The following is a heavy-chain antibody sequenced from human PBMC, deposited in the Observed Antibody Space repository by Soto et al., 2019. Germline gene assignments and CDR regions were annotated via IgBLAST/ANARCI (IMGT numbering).Heavy chain of an antibody. V-gene: IGHV3-7*03. CDR2: ISPEGREK. Sequence: EVQLVESGGGLVQPWGSLRLSCAVSGFICSDYWMTWVRQAPGKGLEWVATISPEGREKYYVDSLKGRFTISRDNAKNSLYLQMISLGAEDTALYYCARARIDYWGRGTLITVSS. CDR3: ARARIDY. CDR1: GFICSDYW. J-gene: IGHJ4*02.